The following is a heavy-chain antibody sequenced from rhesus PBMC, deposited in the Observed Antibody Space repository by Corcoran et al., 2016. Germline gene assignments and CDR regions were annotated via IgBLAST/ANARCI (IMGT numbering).Heavy chain of an antibody. J-gene: IGHJ4*01. D-gene: IGHD6-31*01. CDR1: GFTFSSYG. V-gene: IGHV3S5*01. CDR2: ISNGGGST. CDR3: AKAGAAAASFDY. Sequence: EVQLVESGGGLVQPGGSLRLSCTASGFTFSSYGMSWVRQAPGKGLGLVSYISNGGGSTYYADSVKGRFTISRDNSKNTLSLQMNSLRAEDTAVYYCAKAGAAAASFDYWGQGVLVTVSS.